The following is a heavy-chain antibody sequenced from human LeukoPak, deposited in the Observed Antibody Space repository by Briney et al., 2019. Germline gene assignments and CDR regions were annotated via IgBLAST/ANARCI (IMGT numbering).Heavy chain of an antibody. CDR1: GFTFSSYA. D-gene: IGHD6-19*01. Sequence: GGSLRLSCAASGFTFSSYAMSWVRQAPGKGLEWVSAISGSGGSTYYADSVKGRFTISRDNSKNTLYLQMNSLRAEDTAVYYCAKFSSSGWYYYYCGMDVWGQGTTVTVSS. V-gene: IGHV3-23*01. J-gene: IGHJ6*02. CDR2: ISGSGGST. CDR3: AKFSSSGWYYYYCGMDV.